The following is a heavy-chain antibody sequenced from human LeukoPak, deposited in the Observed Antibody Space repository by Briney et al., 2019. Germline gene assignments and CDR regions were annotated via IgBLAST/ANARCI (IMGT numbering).Heavy chain of an antibody. CDR3: ARVAGYDFWSGYIDY. J-gene: IGHJ4*02. Sequence: ASVKVSCKASGYTFTKYGFVWVRQAPGQGLEWMGWINPNSGGTNYAQKFQGRVTMTRDTSISTAYMELSRLRSDDTAVYYCARVAGYDFWSGYIDYWGQGTLVTVSS. CDR1: GYTFTKYG. D-gene: IGHD3-3*01. CDR2: INPNSGGT. V-gene: IGHV1-2*02.